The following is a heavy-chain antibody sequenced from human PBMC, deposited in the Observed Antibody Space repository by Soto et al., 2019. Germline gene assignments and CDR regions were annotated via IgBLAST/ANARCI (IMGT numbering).Heavy chain of an antibody. J-gene: IGHJ2*01. Sequence: PWGSLRLCCSASVFTCSSYAMTWFRQAPGKGLEWVSSISFSDGGTYYADSVKGRLTISRDNSKNTLFLQMNSLRVEDTAVYYCVKDDRILGRRYFDLWGRGTLVTVSS. V-gene: IGHV3-23*01. D-gene: IGHD2-15*01. CDR3: VKDDRILGRRYFDL. CDR2: ISFSDGGT. CDR1: VFTCSSYA.